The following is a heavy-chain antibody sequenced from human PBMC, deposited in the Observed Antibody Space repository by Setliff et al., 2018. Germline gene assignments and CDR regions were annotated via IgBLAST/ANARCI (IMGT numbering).Heavy chain of an antibody. V-gene: IGHV3-7*01. CDR1: GFTFSRYW. D-gene: IGHD1-1*01. CDR2: IKQDGSEK. Sequence: GGSLRLSCAASGFTFSRYWMSWVRQAPGKGLEWVANIKQDGSEKYYVDSVKGRFTISRDNAKNSLYLQKNSLRAEDTAVYYCARGTGTLDYWGQGTLVTVSS. CDR3: ARGTGTLDY. J-gene: IGHJ4*02.